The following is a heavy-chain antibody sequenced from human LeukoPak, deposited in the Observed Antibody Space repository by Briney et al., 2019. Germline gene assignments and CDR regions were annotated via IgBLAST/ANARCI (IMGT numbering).Heavy chain of an antibody. CDR2: ISHSGST. V-gene: IGHV4-30-2*01. J-gene: IGHJ2*01. Sequence: SETLSLTCAVSGGSISSGGYSWSWIRQPPGKGLEWIGYISHSGSTYYYPSLKSRVTTSVDKSKNQFSLELTSVTAADTAVYYCARYSTTWPYWYFDLWGRGTLVTVSS. D-gene: IGHD6-13*01. CDR3: ARYSTTWPYWYFDL. CDR1: GGSISSGGYS.